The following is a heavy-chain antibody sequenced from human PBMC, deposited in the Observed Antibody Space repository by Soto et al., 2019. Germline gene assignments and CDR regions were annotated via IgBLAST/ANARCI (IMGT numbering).Heavy chain of an antibody. CDR2: INARSGNT. J-gene: IGHJ3*02. Sequence: QAQLVQSGAEMKKPGASVKVSCKAAGYTFSTYTMNWVRQAPGQSLEWMGWINARSGNTKYSQKFQGRVRFTRDTSASSVYIELTGLKSEDTPIYYLGRDTMTLGPDVLDALDILGQGTMVTVSS. D-gene: IGHD3-3*01. CDR1: GYTFSTYT. CDR3: GRDTMTLGPDVLDALDI. V-gene: IGHV1-3*01.